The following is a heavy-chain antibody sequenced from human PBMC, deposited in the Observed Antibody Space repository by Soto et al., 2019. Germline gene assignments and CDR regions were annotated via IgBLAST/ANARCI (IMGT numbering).Heavy chain of an antibody. J-gene: IGHJ3*02. CDR3: ARAIRGYSYGQDHGAFDI. V-gene: IGHV1-69*12. CDR2: IIPIFGTA. Sequence: QVQLVQSGAEVKKPESSVKVSCKASGGTFSSYAIRWVRQAPGQGLEGMGGIIPIFGTANYAQKFQGRVTITADESTSTAYMELSSLRSEDTAVYFCARAIRGYSYGQDHGAFDIWGQGTMVTVSS. CDR1: GGTFSSYA. D-gene: IGHD5-18*01.